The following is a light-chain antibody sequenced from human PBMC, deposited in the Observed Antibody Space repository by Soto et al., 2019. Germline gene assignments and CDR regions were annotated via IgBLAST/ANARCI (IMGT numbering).Light chain of an antibody. CDR3: QQYNSYSWT. V-gene: IGKV1-5*03. CDR1: QSISSW. Sequence: DIQMTQSPSTLSASVVDRVTITCRASQSISSWLAWYQQKPGKAPKLLIYKASSLESGVPSRFSGSGSGTEFTLTISSLQPDDFATYYCQQYNSYSWTFGQGTKVDI. J-gene: IGKJ1*01. CDR2: KAS.